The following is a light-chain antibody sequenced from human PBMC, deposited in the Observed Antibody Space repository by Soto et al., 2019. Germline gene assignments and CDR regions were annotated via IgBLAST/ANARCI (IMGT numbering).Light chain of an antibody. CDR3: QQRSSWPS. CDR1: QSVSTY. Sequence: DIVLTQSPATLSLSPGERATLSCRASQSVSTYLAWYQQKPGQAPRLLIYDASNRATGIPARFSGSGSGTDFTLPFSSLEPEDFAVYHCQQRSSWPSFGQGTRLEIK. J-gene: IGKJ5*01. V-gene: IGKV3-11*01. CDR2: DAS.